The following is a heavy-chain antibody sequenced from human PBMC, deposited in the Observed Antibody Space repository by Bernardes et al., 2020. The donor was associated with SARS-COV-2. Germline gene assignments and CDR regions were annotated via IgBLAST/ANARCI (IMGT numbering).Heavy chain of an antibody. CDR1: GFTFSNYW. J-gene: IGHJ6*02. Sequence: GWSLRLSCIASGFTFSNYWMSWVRQAPGKGLEWVANIKQDGSEKYYVDSVKGRFTISRDNAKNSVYLQMSSLRAEDTAVYYCAKDLYTKNMGYYYNGMDVWGQGTKVTVSS. D-gene: IGHD2-8*01. CDR2: IKQDGSEK. V-gene: IGHV3-7*01. CDR3: AKDLYTKNMGYYYNGMDV.